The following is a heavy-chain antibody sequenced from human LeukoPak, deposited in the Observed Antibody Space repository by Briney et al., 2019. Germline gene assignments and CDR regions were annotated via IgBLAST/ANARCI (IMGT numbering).Heavy chain of an antibody. CDR1: GFTFSSYS. CDR3: AREVVYYYGMDV. Sequence: GGSLRLSCAASGFTFSSYSMNWVRQAPGKGLEWVSSISSSSSYIYYADSVKGRFTISRDNAKSSLYLQMNNLRAEDTAVYYCAREVVYYYGMDVWGQGTTVTVSS. J-gene: IGHJ6*02. V-gene: IGHV3-21*01. CDR2: ISSSSSYI.